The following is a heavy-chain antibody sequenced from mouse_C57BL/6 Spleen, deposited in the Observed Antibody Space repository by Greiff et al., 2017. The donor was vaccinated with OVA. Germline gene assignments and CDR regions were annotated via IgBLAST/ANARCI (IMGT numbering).Heavy chain of an antibody. CDR1: GYTFTGYC. CDR2: ILPGRGST. Sequence: QVQLQQSGAELMKPGASVKLSCKATGYTFTGYCIEWVKQRPGPGLEWIGEILPGRGSTNYNEKFKGKATFTADTSSNTAYMQLSRLTTDDTAIYYCARGAYYSNDSYAMDDWGKGTSVTVSS. V-gene: IGHV1-9*01. D-gene: IGHD2-5*01. CDR3: ARGAYYSNDSYAMDD. J-gene: IGHJ4*01.